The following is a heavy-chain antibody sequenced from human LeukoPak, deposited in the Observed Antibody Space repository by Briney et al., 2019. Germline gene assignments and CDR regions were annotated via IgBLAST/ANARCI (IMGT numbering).Heavy chain of an antibody. CDR3: AKNSGAGFYFYMDV. J-gene: IGHJ6*03. D-gene: IGHD3-10*01. Sequence: GGSLRLSCAASGFTVSSNYITWVRQAPGKGLEWVSGINWNGGSTGYADSVKGRFTISRDNAKNSLYLQMNSLRAEDTALYHCAKNSGAGFYFYMDVWGKGITVTISS. V-gene: IGHV3-20*01. CDR1: GFTVSSNY. CDR2: INWNGGST.